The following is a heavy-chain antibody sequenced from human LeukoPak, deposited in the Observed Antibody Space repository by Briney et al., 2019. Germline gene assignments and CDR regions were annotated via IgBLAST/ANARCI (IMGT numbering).Heavy chain of an antibody. J-gene: IGHJ4*02. V-gene: IGHV4-34*01. CDR2: IYYTGST. CDR1: GGSFSGYY. Sequence: SETLSLTCAVYGGSFSGYYWGWIRQPPGKGLEWIGSIYYTGSTYYNPSLNTRVTMSVDTSKNQFSLKLSSVTAADTAVYYCARRLKVTEHFDYWGQGTLVTVSS. D-gene: IGHD2-21*02. CDR3: ARRLKVTEHFDY.